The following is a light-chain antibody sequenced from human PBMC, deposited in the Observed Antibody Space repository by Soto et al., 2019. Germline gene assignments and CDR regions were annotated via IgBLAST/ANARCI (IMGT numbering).Light chain of an antibody. CDR3: QQRINWPPSDT. V-gene: IGKV3-11*01. CDR2: DAS. CDR1: QRVSSY. J-gene: IGKJ2*01. Sequence: EIVLTQSPATLYLSPGERATLSCRASQRVSSYLAWYQQKPGQAPRLLIYDASNRATGIPARFSGSGSGTDFTLTISSLVPEDFAVYYCQQRINWPPSDTFGQGTKLEIK.